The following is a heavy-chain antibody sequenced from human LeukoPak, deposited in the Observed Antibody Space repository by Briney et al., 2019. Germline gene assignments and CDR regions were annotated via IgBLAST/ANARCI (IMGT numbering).Heavy chain of an antibody. J-gene: IGHJ4*02. D-gene: IGHD1-1*01. Sequence: ASVKVSRKASGYTFTSYYMHWVRQAPGQGLEWMGIINPSGGSTSYAQKFQGRVTMTRDTSTSTVYMELSSLRSEDTAVYYCARDRPYNWNDLLGDYWGQGTLVTVSS. CDR3: ARDRPYNWNDLLGDY. CDR2: INPSGGST. CDR1: GYTFTSYY. V-gene: IGHV1-46*01.